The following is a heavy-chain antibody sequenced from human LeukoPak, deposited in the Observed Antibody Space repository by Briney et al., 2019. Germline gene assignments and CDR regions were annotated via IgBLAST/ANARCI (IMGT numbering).Heavy chain of an antibody. CDR3: STAPAWDLLYYN. V-gene: IGHV3-53*01. CDR2: VYNGDT. CDR1: GFRLSSDY. Sequence: GESLILSCAASGFRLSSDYMSWVRQAPGKGLEWVSFVYNGDTYYADSAKGRFTISSDNSKNTLYLQMNNLRAEDTAVYYCSTAPAWDLLYYNWGQGTLVTVSS. J-gene: IGHJ4*02. D-gene: IGHD1-26*01.